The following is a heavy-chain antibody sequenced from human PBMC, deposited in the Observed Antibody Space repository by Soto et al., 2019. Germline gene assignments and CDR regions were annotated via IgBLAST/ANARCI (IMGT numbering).Heavy chain of an antibody. J-gene: IGHJ6*03. D-gene: IGHD5-12*01. Sequence: SPTLSLTDAIPVDSVCSNSAAWNWIRQSPSRGLEWLGRTYYRSKWYNDYAVSVKSRITINPDTSKNQFSLKLSSVTAADTAVYYCARSPALGTVATMYYYYYMDVWGKGTTVTVSS. CDR2: TYYRSKWYN. CDR3: ARSPALGTVATMYYYYYMDV. CDR1: VDSVCSNSAA. V-gene: IGHV6-1*01.